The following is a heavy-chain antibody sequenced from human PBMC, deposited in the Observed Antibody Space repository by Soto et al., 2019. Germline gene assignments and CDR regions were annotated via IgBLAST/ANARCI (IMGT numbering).Heavy chain of an antibody. V-gene: IGHV1-69*01. CDR2: IIPFFGTS. CDR3: ARVGYVTNYGMAV. CDR1: GGTFSSYP. Sequence: QVQLVQSGAEVKKPGSSVKVSCKASGGTFSSYPLNWVRQAPGQGLEWMGGIIPFFGTSNYAQKLQGRVTITADESTSTVYMELRSLTSEDTAVDYCARVGYVTNYGMAVWGQGTTVTVSS. D-gene: IGHD1-26*01. J-gene: IGHJ6*02.